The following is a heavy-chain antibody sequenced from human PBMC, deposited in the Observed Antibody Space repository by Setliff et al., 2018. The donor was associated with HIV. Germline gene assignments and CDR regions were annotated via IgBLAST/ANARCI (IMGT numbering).Heavy chain of an antibody. Sequence: SETLSLPCTVSGGSISSGGYYWSWIRQPAGKGLEWIGHIYTSGSTNYNPPLKSRVTISVDTSTNQFSLKLSSVTAADTAVYYCARGRRSSGWYVYHWGQGTLVTAPQ. CDR1: GGSISSGGYY. D-gene: IGHD6-19*01. CDR2: IYTSGST. V-gene: IGHV4-61*09. J-gene: IGHJ4*02. CDR3: ARGRRSSGWYVYH.